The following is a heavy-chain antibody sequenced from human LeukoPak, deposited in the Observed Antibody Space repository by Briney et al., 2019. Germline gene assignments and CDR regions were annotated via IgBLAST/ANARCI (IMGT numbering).Heavy chain of an antibody. Sequence: SETLSLTCTVSGGSISSYYWSWIRQPPGKGLEWIGYIYYSGSTYYNPSLKSRVTISVDTSKNQFSLKLGSVTAADTAVYYCARGYSSTSCYSLFDYWGQGTLVTVSS. CDR3: ARGYSSTSCYSLFDY. CDR2: IYYSGST. J-gene: IGHJ4*02. D-gene: IGHD2-2*01. CDR1: GGSISSYY. V-gene: IGHV4-59*01.